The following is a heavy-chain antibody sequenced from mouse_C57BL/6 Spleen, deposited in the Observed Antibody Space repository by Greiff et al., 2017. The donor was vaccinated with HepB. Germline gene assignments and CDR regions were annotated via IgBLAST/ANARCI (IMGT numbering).Heavy chain of an antibody. Sequence: EVHLVESGPELVKPGASVKISCKASGYSFTGYYMNWVKQSPEKSLEWIGEINPSTGGTTYNQKFKAKATLTVDKSSSTAYMQLKSLTSEDSAVYYCARDYGSSYLDYWGQGTTLTVSS. CDR3: ARDYGSSYLDY. J-gene: IGHJ2*01. D-gene: IGHD1-1*01. CDR2: INPSTGGT. CDR1: GYSFTGYY. V-gene: IGHV1-42*01.